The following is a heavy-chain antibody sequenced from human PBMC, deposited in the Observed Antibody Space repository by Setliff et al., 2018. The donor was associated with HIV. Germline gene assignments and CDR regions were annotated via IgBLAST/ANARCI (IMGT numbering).Heavy chain of an antibody. CDR2: LIPALGEP. D-gene: IGHD3-3*01. V-gene: IGHV1-69*11. CDR3: GRGTLYGVSDY. J-gene: IGHJ4*02. CDR1: GNTLRNNV. Sequence: SVKVSCKASGNTLRNNVINWVRQAPGQGLEWVGSLIPALGEPHYAQSVQGRAANTADDSTHTAYLELVTLRSDDTATFYCGRGTLYGVSDYWGPGTLVTVSS.